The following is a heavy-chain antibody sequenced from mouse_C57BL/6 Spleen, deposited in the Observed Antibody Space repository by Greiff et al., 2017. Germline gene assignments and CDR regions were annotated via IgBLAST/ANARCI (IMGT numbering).Heavy chain of an antibody. Sequence: EVQLQQSGPELVKPGASVKIPCKASGYTFTDYNMDWVKQSHGKSLEWIGDINPNNGGTIYNQKFKGKATLTVDKSSSTAYMDLRSLTSEDTAVYYCARSGLFYYGNGFADWSQGTLVTVSA. J-gene: IGHJ3*01. CDR1: GYTFTDYN. V-gene: IGHV1-18*01. CDR2: INPNNGGT. CDR3: ARSGLFYYGNGFAD. D-gene: IGHD2-1*01.